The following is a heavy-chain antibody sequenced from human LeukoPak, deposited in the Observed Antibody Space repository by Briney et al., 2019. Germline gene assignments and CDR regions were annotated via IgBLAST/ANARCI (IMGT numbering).Heavy chain of an antibody. CDR3: ARDLRVAVAGTIDGFDI. Sequence: ASVKVSCKASGYTFTSYDINWVRQATGQGLEWMGWMNPNSGNTGYAQKFQGRVTMTRDTSTSTVYMELSSLRSEDTAVYYCARDLRVAVAGTIDGFDIWGQGTMVTVSS. CDR1: GYTFTSYD. V-gene: IGHV1-8*01. J-gene: IGHJ3*02. D-gene: IGHD6-19*01. CDR2: MNPNSGNT.